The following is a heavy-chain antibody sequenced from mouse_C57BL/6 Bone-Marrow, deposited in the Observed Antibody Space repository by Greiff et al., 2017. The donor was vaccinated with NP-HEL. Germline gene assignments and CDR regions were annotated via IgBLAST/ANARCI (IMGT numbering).Heavy chain of an antibody. CDR3: ARDLLYYYGLYAMDY. CDR1: GFTFSSYA. D-gene: IGHD1-1*01. CDR2: ISDGGSYT. V-gene: IGHV5-4*01. J-gene: IGHJ4*01. Sequence: DVHLVESGGGLVKPGGSLKLSCAASGFTFSSYAMSWVRQTPEKRLEWVATISDGGSYTYYPDNVKGRFTISRDNAKNNLYLQMSHLKSEDTAMYYCARDLLYYYGLYAMDYWGQGTSVTVSS.